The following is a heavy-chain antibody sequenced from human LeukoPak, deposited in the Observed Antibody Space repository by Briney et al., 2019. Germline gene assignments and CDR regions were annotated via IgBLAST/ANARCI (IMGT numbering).Heavy chain of an antibody. Sequence: ASVKVSCKASGYTFTGYYMHWGRQAPGQGLEWMGWINPNSGGTNYAQKFQGRVTMTRDTSISTAYMELSRLRSDDTAVYYFARVGGRWLVRLYNWFDPWGQGTLVTVSS. V-gene: IGHV1-2*02. CDR3: ARVGGRWLVRLYNWFDP. CDR1: GYTFTGYY. J-gene: IGHJ5*02. CDR2: INPNSGGT. D-gene: IGHD6-19*01.